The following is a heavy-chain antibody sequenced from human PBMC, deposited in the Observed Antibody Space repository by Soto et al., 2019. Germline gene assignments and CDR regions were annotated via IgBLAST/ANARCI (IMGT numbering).Heavy chain of an antibody. CDR2: IKWDASEK. D-gene: IGHD3-10*01. J-gene: IGHJ6*02. CDR3: ARDLLTGWFGELLHYYYYGMDV. Sequence: PGGSLRLSCAASGFTFGYYWMSWVRQAPGKGLEWLATIKWDASEKKYVDSVKGRFTMSRDNAKNSVYLQMDSLRAEDTAVYYCARDLLTGWFGELLHYYYYGMDVWGQGTTVTVSS. CDR1: GFTFGYYW. V-gene: IGHV3-7*01.